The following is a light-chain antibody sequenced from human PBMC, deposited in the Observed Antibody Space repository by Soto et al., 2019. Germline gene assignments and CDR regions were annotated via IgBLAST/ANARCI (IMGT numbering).Light chain of an antibody. CDR2: AAS. V-gene: IGKV1-9*01. J-gene: IGKJ5*01. CDR3: QQLNSYPLT. CDR1: QGVTSY. Sequence: DLQLTQSPSFLSASVGDRVTLTCRASQGVTSYLAWYQQKPGKAPKFLIYAASTLQSGVSSRFSGSGSGTEFTLTVSSLQPEDFATYYCQQLNSYPLTFGQGTRLEI.